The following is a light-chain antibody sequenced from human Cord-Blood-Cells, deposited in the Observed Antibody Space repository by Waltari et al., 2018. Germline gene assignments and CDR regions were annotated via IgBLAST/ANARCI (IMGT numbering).Light chain of an antibody. CDR2: DVS. CDR3: SSYTSSSTLDV. CDR1: SSDVGGYNY. V-gene: IGLV2-14*01. Sequence: HYALTQPASVSGSPGQSITISCTGTSSDVGGYNYVSWYQQHPVKAPKLMIYDVSNRPSGVSNRFSGSKSGNTASLTISGLQAEDEADYYCSSYTSSSTLDVFGTGTKVTVL. J-gene: IGLJ1*01.